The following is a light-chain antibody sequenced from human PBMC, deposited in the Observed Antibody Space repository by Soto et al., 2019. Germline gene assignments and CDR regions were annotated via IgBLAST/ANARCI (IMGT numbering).Light chain of an antibody. V-gene: IGKV3-20*01. Sequence: EIVLTQSPGTLSLSPGERSTLSGRASQSVSSRYLDWYQQQPGQAHRLLIYGASSRDTGIPDRFSGSGSGTDVTLTISRLEPEEFVVYYCQQYGSAPVTFGQGTKV. J-gene: IGKJ1*01. CDR1: QSVSSRY. CDR2: GAS. CDR3: QQYGSAPVT.